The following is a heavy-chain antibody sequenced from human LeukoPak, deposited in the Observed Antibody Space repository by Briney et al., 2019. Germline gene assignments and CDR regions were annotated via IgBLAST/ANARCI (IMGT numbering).Heavy chain of an antibody. D-gene: IGHD1-26*01. CDR1: GFTFNSYG. Sequence: GGSLRLSCVASGFTFNSYGIHWVRQTPGKGLEWVAVISYDGSNKYYADSVKGRFTISRDNSKNTLYLQMNSLRAEDTAVYYCARDSSGSYVYWGQGTLVTVSS. V-gene: IGHV3-30*19. CDR3: ARDSSGSYVY. J-gene: IGHJ4*02. CDR2: ISYDGSNK.